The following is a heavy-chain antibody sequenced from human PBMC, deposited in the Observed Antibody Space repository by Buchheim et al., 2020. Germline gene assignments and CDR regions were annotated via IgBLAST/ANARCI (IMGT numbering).Heavy chain of an antibody. Sequence: EVQLLESGGGLVQPGGSLRLSCAASGFTFSSYAMSWVRQAPGKGLEWVSAISGSGGSTYYADPVKGRFTISRDNSKKTPYLQMNSLRAEDTAVYYCAKDMEEGRDGYNEGFDYWGQGTL. CDR3: AKDMEEGRDGYNEGFDY. D-gene: IGHD5-24*01. J-gene: IGHJ4*02. CDR1: GFTFSSYA. V-gene: IGHV3-23*01. CDR2: ISGSGGST.